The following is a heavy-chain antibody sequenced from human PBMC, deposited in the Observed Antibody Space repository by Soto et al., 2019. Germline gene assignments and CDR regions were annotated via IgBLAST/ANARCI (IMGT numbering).Heavy chain of an antibody. Sequence: PGGSLRLSCAASGFTFSSYAMSWVRQAPGKGLEWVSAISGSGGSTYYADSVKGRFTISRDNAKNSLYLQMNSLRAEDTAVYYCARVGCSGGSCYSHYYMDVWGKGTTVTVSS. CDR1: GFTFSSYA. V-gene: IGHV3-23*01. D-gene: IGHD2-15*01. J-gene: IGHJ6*03. CDR3: ARVGCSGGSCYSHYYMDV. CDR2: ISGSGGST.